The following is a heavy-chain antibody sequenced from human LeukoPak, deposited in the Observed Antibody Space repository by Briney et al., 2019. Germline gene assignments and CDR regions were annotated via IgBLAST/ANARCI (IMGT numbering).Heavy chain of an antibody. V-gene: IGHV4-61*02. CDR2: IYTSGST. CDR3: ARESPPGRITIFGVVAGDYYYYYYMDV. CDR1: GGSISSGSYY. D-gene: IGHD3-3*01. Sequence: SQTLSLTCTVSGGSISSGSYYWSWIRQPAGKGLEWIGRIYTSGSTNYNPSLKSRVTISVDTSKNQFSLKLSSVTAADTVVYYCARESPPGRITIFGVVAGDYYYYYYMDVWGKGTTVTVSS. J-gene: IGHJ6*03.